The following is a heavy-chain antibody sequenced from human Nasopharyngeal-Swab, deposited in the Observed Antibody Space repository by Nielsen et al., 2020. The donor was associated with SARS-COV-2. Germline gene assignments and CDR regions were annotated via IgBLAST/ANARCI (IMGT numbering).Heavy chain of an antibody. J-gene: IGHJ4*02. CDR3: ARLKYDFWNGPPEDY. CDR2: IKQDGSEK. Sequence: GESLKISCAASGFTFGTYWMTWVRQAPGKGLEWVANIKQDGSEKYYVDSVKGRFTISRDNAKNSLYLQMNSLGAEDTAVYYCARLKYDFWNGPPEDYWGQGTLVTVSS. D-gene: IGHD3-3*01. V-gene: IGHV3-7*01. CDR1: GFTFGTYW.